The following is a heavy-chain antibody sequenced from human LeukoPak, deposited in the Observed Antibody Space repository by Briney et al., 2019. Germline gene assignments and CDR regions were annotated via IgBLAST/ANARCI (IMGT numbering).Heavy chain of an antibody. CDR2: IYYSGST. CDR1: SGSISSYY. Sequence: PSETLSLTCTVSSGSISSYYWSWIRQPPGKGLEWIGYIYYSGSTNYNPSLKSRVTMSVDTSKNQFSLKLSSVTAADTAVYYCARDYSGSSYYYYYYMDVWGKGTTVTVSS. CDR3: ARDYSGSSYYYYYYMDV. J-gene: IGHJ6*03. V-gene: IGHV4-59*12. D-gene: IGHD1-26*01.